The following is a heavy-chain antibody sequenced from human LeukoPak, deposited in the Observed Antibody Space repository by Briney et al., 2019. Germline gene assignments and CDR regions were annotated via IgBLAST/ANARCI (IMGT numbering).Heavy chain of an antibody. V-gene: IGHV3-7*01. CDR1: GFTFSNYW. CDR3: ARDRGSIIVVQTPIGSFDL. Sequence: GGSLRLSCAASGFTFSNYWMSWVRQAPGKGLEWLANINQDGSEMYYVDSVKGRFTISRDNGKNSLYLQINSLRADDTAVYYWARDRGSIIVVQTPIGSFDLGARAPRVTVSP. CDR2: INQDGSEM. J-gene: IGHJ2*01. D-gene: IGHD2/OR15-2a*01.